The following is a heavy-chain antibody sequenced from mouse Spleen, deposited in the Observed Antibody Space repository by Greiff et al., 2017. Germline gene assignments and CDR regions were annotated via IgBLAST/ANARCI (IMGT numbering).Heavy chain of an antibody. J-gene: IGHJ1*01. V-gene: IGHV1-69*01. CDR1: GYTFTSYW. CDR2: IDPSDSYT. CDR3: AGTGTDWYFDV. Sequence: VQLQQPGAELVMPGASVKLSCKASGYTFTSYWMHWVKQRPGQGLEWIGEIDPSDSYTNYNQKFKGKATLTVDKSSSTAYMQLSSLTSEDSAVYYCAGTGTDWYFDVWGAGTTVTVSS. D-gene: IGHD4-1*01.